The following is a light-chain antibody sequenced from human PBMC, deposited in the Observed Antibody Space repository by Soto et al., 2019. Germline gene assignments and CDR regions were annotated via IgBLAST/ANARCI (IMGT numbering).Light chain of an antibody. CDR1: SSDVGGYNY. J-gene: IGLJ1*01. CDR3: CSYAGSSTHV. V-gene: IGLV2-23*01. CDR2: DGS. Sequence: QSALTQPASVSGSPGQSITISCTGTSSDVGGYNYVSWYQQHPGKAPKLMIYDGSNRPSGVSNRFSGSKSGNTASLTISGLQAEDEADYYCCSYAGSSTHVFGTGTKVTV.